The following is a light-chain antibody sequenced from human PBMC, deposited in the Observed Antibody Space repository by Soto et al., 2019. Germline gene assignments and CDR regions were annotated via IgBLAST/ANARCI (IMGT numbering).Light chain of an antibody. J-gene: IGKJ2*01. V-gene: IGKV3-20*01. CDR2: GAS. Sequence: EIVLTQSPDTLSLSPGERVTLSCRASQRMTNNFLAWFQQKPGLAPRLLIHGASTRASGVPDRFTGGGSGTDFVLTIIRVEPEDFAVYYCQQYGRSPFTFGQGTKLQIK. CDR3: QQYGRSPFT. CDR1: QRMTNNF.